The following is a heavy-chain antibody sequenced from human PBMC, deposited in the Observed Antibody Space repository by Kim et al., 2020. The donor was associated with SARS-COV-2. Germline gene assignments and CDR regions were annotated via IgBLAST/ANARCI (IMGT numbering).Heavy chain of an antibody. CDR3: ARARPYCGGDCYSAVTRHSYYGMDV. CDR2: INHSGST. CDR1: GGSFSGYY. V-gene: IGHV4-34*01. Sequence: SETLSLTCAVYGGSFSGYYWSWIRQPPGKGLEWIGEINHSGSTNYNPSLKSRGTISVDTSKNQFSLKLSSVTAADTAVYYCARARPYCGGDCYSAVTRHSYYGMDVWGQGTTVTVSS. J-gene: IGHJ6*02. D-gene: IGHD2-21*02.